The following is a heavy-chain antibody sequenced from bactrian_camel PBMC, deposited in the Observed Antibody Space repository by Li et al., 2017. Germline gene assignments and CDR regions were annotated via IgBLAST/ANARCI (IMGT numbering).Heavy chain of an antibody. CDR2: IYTSSGSV. Sequence: QLVESGGGLVQPGGSLRLSCAASGFAFSKYGMSWVRQAPGKGLEWVSSIYTSSGSVYYSDSVKGRFTISRDGRKNTVYLQMNDLKPDDTAMYYCAIEGRPVGSLSFYSDYADCIRGRSPSQKGVWGQGTQVTVS. CDR3: AIEGRPVGSLSFYSDYADCIRGRSPSQKGV. CDR1: GFAFSKYG. V-gene: IGHV3S40*01. J-gene: IGHJ4*01. D-gene: IGHD4*01.